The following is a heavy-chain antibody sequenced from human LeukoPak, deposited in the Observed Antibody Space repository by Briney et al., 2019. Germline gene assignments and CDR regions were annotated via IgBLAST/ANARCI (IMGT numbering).Heavy chain of an antibody. CDR2: ISSSSSYI. Sequence: GGSLRLSCAASGFTFSSYSMNWVRQAPGKGLEWVSSISSSSSYIYYADSVKGRFTISRDNAKNSLYLQMNSLRAEDTAVYYCLIDGCGYSDWFDPWGQGTLVTVSS. J-gene: IGHJ5*02. D-gene: IGHD5-18*01. CDR1: GFTFSSYS. CDR3: LIDGCGYSDWFDP. V-gene: IGHV3-21*01.